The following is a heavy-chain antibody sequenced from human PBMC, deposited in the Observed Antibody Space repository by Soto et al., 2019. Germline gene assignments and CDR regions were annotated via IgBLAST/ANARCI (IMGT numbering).Heavy chain of an antibody. CDR1: GFTFYNYA. D-gene: IGHD2-8*01. Sequence: EVHLLESGGGLVRPGGSLRLSCAASGFTFYNYAMNRVRQAPGKGLEWVSTISGGGDGTYYADSVKGRFTISRDNSRNTVYLQMNSLRAEDTAVYYCAKKGLGSLATYCTTGDCHYAFDVWGQGTLVTVSS. V-gene: IGHV3-23*01. J-gene: IGHJ3*01. CDR3: AKKGLGSLATYCTTGDCHYAFDV. CDR2: ISGGGDGT.